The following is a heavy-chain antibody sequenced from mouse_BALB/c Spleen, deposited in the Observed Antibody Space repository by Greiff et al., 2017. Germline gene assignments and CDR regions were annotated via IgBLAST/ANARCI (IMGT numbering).Heavy chain of an antibody. J-gene: IGHJ3*01. CDR3: ARDGSSAWFAY. CDR2: ISSGGSYT. V-gene: IGHV5-9-4*01. D-gene: IGHD2-2*01. Sequence: EVQGVESGGGLVKPGGSLKLSCAASGFTFSSYAMCWVRQSPEKRLEWVAEISSGGSYTYYPDTVTGRFTISRDNAKNTLYLEMSSLRSEDTAMYYCARDGSSAWFAYWGQGTLVTVSA. CDR1: GFTFSSYA.